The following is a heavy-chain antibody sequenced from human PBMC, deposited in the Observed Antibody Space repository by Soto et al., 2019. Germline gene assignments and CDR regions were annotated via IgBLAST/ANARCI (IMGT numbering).Heavy chain of an antibody. J-gene: IGHJ5*02. Sequence: PSETLSLTCTVSGGSISSGGYYWSWIRQHPGKGLEWIGEINHSGSTNYNPSLKSRVTISVDTSKNQFSLKLSSVTAADTAVYYCARAMVRGVIPFDPWGQGTLVTVSS. CDR2: INHSGST. V-gene: IGHV4-31*03. CDR1: GGSISSGGYY. CDR3: ARAMVRGVIPFDP. D-gene: IGHD3-10*01.